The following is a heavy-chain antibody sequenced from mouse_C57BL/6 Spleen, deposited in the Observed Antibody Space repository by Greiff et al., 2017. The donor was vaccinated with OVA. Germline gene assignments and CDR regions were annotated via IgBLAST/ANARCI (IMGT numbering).Heavy chain of an antibody. CDR2: IDPSDSYT. CDR3: ARGAGGSSFS. V-gene: IGHV1-59*01. J-gene: IGHJ3*01. CDR1: GYTFTSYW. D-gene: IGHD1-1*01. Sequence: QVQLQQPGAELVRPGTSVKLSCKASGYTFTSYWMHWVKQRPGQGLEWIGVIDPSDSYTNYNQKFKGKATLTVDTSSSTAYMQLSSLTSEDSAVYYCARGAGGSSFSWGQGTLVTVSA.